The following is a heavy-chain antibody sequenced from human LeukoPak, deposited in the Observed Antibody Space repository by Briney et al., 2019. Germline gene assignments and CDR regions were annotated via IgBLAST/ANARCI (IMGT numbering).Heavy chain of an antibody. D-gene: IGHD4-23*01. CDR2: INTDGRST. CDR3: YGANAER. J-gene: IGHJ1*01. Sequence: QPGGSLRLSCAASGFTFSSYWMHWVCQAPGKGLVWVSGINTDGRSTSYADSVKGRFTISRDNAKNTLYLQMNSLRAEDTAVYYCYGANAERWGQGTLVTVSS. V-gene: IGHV3-74*01. CDR1: GFTFSSYW.